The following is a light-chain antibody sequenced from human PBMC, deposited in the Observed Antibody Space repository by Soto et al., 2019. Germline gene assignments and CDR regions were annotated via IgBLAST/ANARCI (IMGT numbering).Light chain of an antibody. V-gene: IGKV3-15*01. CDR2: GAS. CDR1: QSVSSN. CDR3: QQYNNWPIT. J-gene: IGKJ5*01. Sequence: EIVMTQSPATLSVSPGERATLSCRASQSVSSNLAWYQQKPGQAPRLLIYGASTRATGIPARFSGSGSGTEFTLTISSLQSEDFAVYYCQQYNNWPITFGKGTRLEI.